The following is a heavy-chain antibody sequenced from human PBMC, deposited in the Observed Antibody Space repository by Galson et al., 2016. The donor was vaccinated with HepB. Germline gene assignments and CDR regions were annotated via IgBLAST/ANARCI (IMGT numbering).Heavy chain of an antibody. CDR1: GASISSYY. CDR2: INYSGNT. CDR3: AAFDDFGEYVFQT. D-gene: IGHD3-10*01. J-gene: IGHJ3*01. V-gene: IGHV4-59*01. Sequence: SETLSLTCAVSGASISSYYWTWIRQPPGKGLEWIGFINYSGNTKYNTSLKSRLTISVDRSKNQLSLRLSSMTAADTAVYYCAAFDDFGEYVFQTWGQGTRVTVSS.